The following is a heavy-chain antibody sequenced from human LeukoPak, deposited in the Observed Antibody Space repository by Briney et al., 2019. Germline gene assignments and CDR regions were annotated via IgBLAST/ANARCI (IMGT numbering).Heavy chain of an antibody. CDR3: AKDQYSGSTAWFDP. CDR1: GFTFSSYS. V-gene: IGHV3-21*01. J-gene: IGHJ5*02. D-gene: IGHD1-26*01. Sequence: GGSLRLSCAASGFTFSSYSMNWVRQAPGKGLEWVSSISSSSSYIYYADSVKSRFTISRDNAKNSLYLQMNSLRAEDTAVYYCAKDQYSGSTAWFDPWGQGTLVTVSS. CDR2: ISSSSSYI.